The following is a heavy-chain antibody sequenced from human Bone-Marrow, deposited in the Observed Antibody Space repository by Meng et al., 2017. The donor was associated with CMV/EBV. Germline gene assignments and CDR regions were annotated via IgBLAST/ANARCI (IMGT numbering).Heavy chain of an antibody. CDR3: ADRRPSGGVDWFDP. Sequence: TVQESAPRLWIPTHTSSLTFSFNGSSLSISGVRIGWIRQAPGKAPEWLGLIYWGDDKRYSPSMKNRLTITKDTTKNQVVHTMTNMVPVETATDYYADRRPSGGVDWFDPWGQGTLVTVSS. J-gene: IGHJ5*02. CDR1: GSSLSISGVR. D-gene: IGHD1-26*01. V-gene: IGHV2-5*02. CDR2: IYWGDDK.